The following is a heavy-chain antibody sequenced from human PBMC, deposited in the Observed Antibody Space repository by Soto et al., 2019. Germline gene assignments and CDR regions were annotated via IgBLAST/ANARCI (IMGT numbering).Heavy chain of an antibody. D-gene: IGHD2-2*01. CDR1: GGSLSRGGYL. V-gene: IGHV4-31*02. CDR2: IYYSGST. Sequence: ASETPSLPWTVSGGSLSRGGYLGSWIRQHPGKGLECIGYIYYSGSTYYNPSLKSRVTISVDTSKNQFSLKLSSVTAADTAVYYCARRVGHCSSTSCDDPYYYMAVWGKGTTVTVSS. CDR3: ARRVGHCSSTSCDDPYYYMAV. J-gene: IGHJ6*03.